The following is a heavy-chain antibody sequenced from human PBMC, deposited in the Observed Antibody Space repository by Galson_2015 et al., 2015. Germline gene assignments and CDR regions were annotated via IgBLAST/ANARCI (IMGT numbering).Heavy chain of an antibody. V-gene: IGHV4-59*01. CDR1: GGSFSGYY. CDR2: IYYSGST. Sequence: TLSLTCAVYGGSFSGYYWSWIRQPPGKGLEWIGYIYYSGSTNYNPSLKSRVTISVDTSKNQFSLKLSSVTAADTAVYYCARADSSGYFYYFDYWGQGTLVTVSS. J-gene: IGHJ4*02. CDR3: ARADSSGYFYYFDY. D-gene: IGHD3-22*01.